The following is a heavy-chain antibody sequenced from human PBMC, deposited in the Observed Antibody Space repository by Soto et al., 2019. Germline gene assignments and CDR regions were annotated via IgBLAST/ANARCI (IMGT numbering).Heavy chain of an antibody. CDR3: AKGRGAGSGASLDY. D-gene: IGHD6-19*01. CDR1: GFTFDDYG. Sequence: EMQLVESGGGLVQPGRSLRLSCVACGFTFDDYGMHWVRQPPGKGLEWVSGIGWTGNSLGDAVSVKGRFTISRDNAKNSLYLQMNSLRPDDTALYYCAKGRGAGSGASLDYWGQGTLVTVSS. V-gene: IGHV3-9*01. J-gene: IGHJ4*02. CDR2: IGWTGNSL.